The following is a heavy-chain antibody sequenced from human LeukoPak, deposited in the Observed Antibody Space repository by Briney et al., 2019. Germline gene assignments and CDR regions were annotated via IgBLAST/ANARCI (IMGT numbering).Heavy chain of an antibody. D-gene: IGHD6-13*01. CDR2: ISYDGSNK. CDR1: GFTFSSYA. V-gene: IGHV3-30*01. J-gene: IGHJ6*03. Sequence: GRSLRLSCAASGFTFSSYAMHWARQAPGKGLEWVAVISYDGSNKYYADSVKGRFTISRDNSKNTLYLQMNSLRAEDTAVYYCAREAQLDERYMDVWGKGTTVTVSS. CDR3: AREAQLDERYMDV.